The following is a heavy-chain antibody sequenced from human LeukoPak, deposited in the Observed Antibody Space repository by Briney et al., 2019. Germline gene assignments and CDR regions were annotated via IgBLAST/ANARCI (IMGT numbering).Heavy chain of an antibody. V-gene: IGHV4-59*01. CDR3: ARVSVSGYGYYYFDY. Sequence: SETLSLTCTVSGGSIRSSYWSWIRQPPGKGLEWIGYMYYSRSTKYNPSLKSRVTMSVDTSQNQFSLKLSSVTAADTAVYHCARVSVSGYGYYYFDYWGQGILVTVSS. J-gene: IGHJ4*02. CDR1: GGSIRSSY. CDR2: MYYSRST. D-gene: IGHD5-12*01.